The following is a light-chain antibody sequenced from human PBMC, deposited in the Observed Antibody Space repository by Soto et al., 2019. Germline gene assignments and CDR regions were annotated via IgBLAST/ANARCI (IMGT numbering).Light chain of an antibody. CDR2: EVS. Sequence: QSALTQPASVSGSPGQSITISCTGTSSDVGGYNYVSWYQQHPGKAPKLMIYEVSNRPSGVSNRFSGSKSGNTASLTIYGLQAEDEADYYCSSYTSSSTLYVFGTGTKVTV. J-gene: IGLJ1*01. CDR1: SSDVGGYNY. V-gene: IGLV2-14*01. CDR3: SSYTSSSTLYV.